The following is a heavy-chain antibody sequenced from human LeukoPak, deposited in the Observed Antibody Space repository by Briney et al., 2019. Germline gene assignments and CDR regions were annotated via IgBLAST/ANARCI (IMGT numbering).Heavy chain of an antibody. V-gene: IGHV3-48*01. J-gene: IGHJ4*02. Sequence: TGGSLRLSCATSGFTFSSYNMNWVRQAPGKGLEWGSYISSSSNTIYYADSVKGRFTISRDNAKNSLYLQMNSLRAEDTAVYYCATESGTYSGTCFDYWGQGTLVTVSS. CDR1: GFTFSSYN. CDR2: ISSSSNTI. CDR3: ATESGTYSGTCFDY. D-gene: IGHD1-26*01.